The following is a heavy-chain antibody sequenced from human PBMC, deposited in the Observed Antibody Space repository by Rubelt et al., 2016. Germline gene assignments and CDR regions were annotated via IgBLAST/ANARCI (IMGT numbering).Heavy chain of an antibody. J-gene: IGHJ4*02. CDR3: AHSRAARFLDY. CDR2: IYWNDDK. D-gene: IGHD6-6*01. Sequence: QITLEESGPALVKPTQALALTCTFSGFSLSTSGEGVGWIRQPPGKALEWLALIYWNDDKRYSPSLMSRLTITKDTSKNQVVLTRTNMDPVDTATYYCAHSRAARFLDYWGQGTLVTVSS. V-gene: IGHV2-5*01. CDR1: GFSLSTSGEG.